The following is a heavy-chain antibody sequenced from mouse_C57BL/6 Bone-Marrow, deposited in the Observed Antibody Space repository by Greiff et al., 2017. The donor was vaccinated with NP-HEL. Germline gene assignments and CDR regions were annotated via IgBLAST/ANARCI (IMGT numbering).Heavy chain of an antibody. J-gene: IGHJ4*01. V-gene: IGHV1-72*01. CDR1: GYTFTSYW. CDR2: IDPNSGGT. Sequence: QVQLQQPGAELVKPGASVKLSCKASGYTFTSYWMHWVKQRPGRGLEWIGRIDPNSGGTKYNEKFKSKATLTVDKPSSTAYMQLSSLTSDDSAVYYCARGGPCPYYYAMYYWGQGTSVTVSS. CDR3: ARGGPCPYYYAMYY.